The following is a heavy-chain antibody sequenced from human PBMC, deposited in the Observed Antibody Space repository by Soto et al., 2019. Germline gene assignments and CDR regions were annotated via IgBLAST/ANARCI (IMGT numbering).Heavy chain of an antibody. V-gene: IGHV3-74*01. Sequence: EVQLVESGGGLVQPGESLRLSCAASGFTFDYYWMHWVRQAPGKGLVWVSRVHSDGTTTTYADSVKGRFTISRDNARNTVSLQMSGLRAGDMAIYYCARGERGGFDLWGHGTVVTVSS. D-gene: IGHD1-26*01. CDR1: GFTFDYYW. CDR3: ARGERGGFDL. CDR2: VHSDGTTT. J-gene: IGHJ3*01.